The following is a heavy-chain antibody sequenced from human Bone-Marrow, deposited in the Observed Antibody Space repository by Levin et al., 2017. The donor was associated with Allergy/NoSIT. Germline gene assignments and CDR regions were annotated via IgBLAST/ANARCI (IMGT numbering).Heavy chain of an antibody. J-gene: IGHJ4*02. V-gene: IGHV1-69*04. CDR3: ARDYYNSGSYDY. CDR1: GGTFNTYT. D-gene: IGHD3-10*01. CDR2: IIPMLGIT. Sequence: GASVKVSCKTSGGTFNTYTIDWVRQAPGQGLEWMGRIIPMLGITNYAQKFQDRVAITAVISTTTGYMELSSLRSEDTAVYYCARDYYNSGSYDYWGQGTLVTVSS.